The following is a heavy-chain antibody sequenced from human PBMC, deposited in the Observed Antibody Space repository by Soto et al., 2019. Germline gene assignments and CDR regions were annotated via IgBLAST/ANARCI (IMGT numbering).Heavy chain of an antibody. D-gene: IGHD2-21*01. V-gene: IGHV3-7*01. J-gene: IGHJ4*02. CDR2: IKEDGSVK. Sequence: GGSLRLSCASSGFTFSTYWMSWVRQAPGKALEWVADIKEDGSVKKYVDSVKGRFTISRDNARNSVYLQMNSLRAEDTAVYYCVRDYPVVNPYWGQGT. CDR3: VRDYPVVNPY. CDR1: GFTFSTYW.